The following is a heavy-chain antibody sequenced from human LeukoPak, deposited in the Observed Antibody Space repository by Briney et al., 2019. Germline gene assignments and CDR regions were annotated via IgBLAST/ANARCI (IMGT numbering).Heavy chain of an antibody. J-gene: IGHJ4*02. D-gene: IGHD5-18*01. Sequence: GGSLRLSCTASGFTFGDCAMSWVRQAPGEGLEWVGFIRSKAYGATTEYAASVKGRFTISRDDSKSIAYLQMNSLKTEDTALYYCTRHGYSYAFDYWGQGTLVTVSS. V-gene: IGHV3-49*04. CDR2: IRSKAYGATT. CDR1: GFTFGDCA. CDR3: TRHGYSYAFDY.